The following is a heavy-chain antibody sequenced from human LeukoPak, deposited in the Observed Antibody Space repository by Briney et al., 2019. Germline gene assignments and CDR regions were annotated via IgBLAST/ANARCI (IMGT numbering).Heavy chain of an antibody. CDR3: AYSPRGPLDY. V-gene: IGHV1-18*01. Sequence: EASVKVSCKASGYTFTSYGISWVRQAPGQGLEWMGWISAYNGNTNYAQKLQGRVTMTTDTSTSTAYMELSSLRSEDTAVYYCAYSPRGPLDYWGQGTLVTVSS. CDR2: ISAYNGNT. D-gene: IGHD6-13*01. J-gene: IGHJ4*02. CDR1: GYTFTSYG.